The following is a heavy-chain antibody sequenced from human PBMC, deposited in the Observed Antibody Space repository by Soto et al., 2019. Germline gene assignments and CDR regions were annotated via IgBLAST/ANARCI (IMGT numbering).Heavy chain of an antibody. J-gene: IGHJ4*02. CDR2: IWHDGGNK. CDR3: ARDGDVNTGFGKDY. CDR1: GFTFSSYG. D-gene: IGHD3-16*01. Sequence: GGSLRLSCVASGFTFSSYGMHWVRQAPGKGLEWVASIWHDGGNKFYAESVKGRFTISRDNSKNTLYLQMTSLSAEDTAMYYCARDGDVNTGFGKDYWGQGTLVTVSS. V-gene: IGHV3-33*01.